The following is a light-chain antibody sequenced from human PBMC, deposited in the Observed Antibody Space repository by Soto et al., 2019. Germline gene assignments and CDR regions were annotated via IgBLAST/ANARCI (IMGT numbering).Light chain of an antibody. Sequence: EIVLTQSPGTLSLSPGERATLSCRASQSVSSTYLAWYQQKPGHTPRLLIYSASTRATGIPDRFSGSGSGTDFTLTITRLEPEDVAVYYCQQYVSSPFTFGQGTKLEIK. J-gene: IGKJ2*01. CDR1: QSVSSTY. V-gene: IGKV3-20*01. CDR2: SAS. CDR3: QQYVSSPFT.